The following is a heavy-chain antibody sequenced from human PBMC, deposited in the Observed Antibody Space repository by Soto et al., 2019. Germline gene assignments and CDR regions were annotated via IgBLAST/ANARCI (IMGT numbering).Heavy chain of an antibody. CDR3: AREAPGADDAFDI. J-gene: IGHJ3*02. V-gene: IGHV1-69*01. Sequence: QVQLVQSGAEVKKPGSSVKVSCKASGGTFSSYAISWVRQAPGQGLEWMGGIIPIFGTANYAQKFQGRVTITADESTSTAYMELSSLRFEDTGGYYCAREAPGADDAFDIWGQGTMVTVSS. CDR1: GGTFSSYA. CDR2: IIPIFGTA.